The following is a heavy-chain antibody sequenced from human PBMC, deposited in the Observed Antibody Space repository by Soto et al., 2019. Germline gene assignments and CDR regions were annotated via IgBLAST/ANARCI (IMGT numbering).Heavy chain of an antibody. CDR3: VMVDNYVTPTPQDV. Sequence: QVQLVQSGDEVKKPGASVKVSCKASGYIFVNYGIAWVRQAPRQGLEWMGGISPYTGNTHSASKVQGRLTMTTDTSTSTAYMDLGRLTSDDTAVYYCVMVDNYVTPTPQDVWGQGTTVTVSS. D-gene: IGHD3-16*01. V-gene: IGHV1-18*01. CDR1: GYIFVNYG. J-gene: IGHJ6*02. CDR2: ISPYTGNT.